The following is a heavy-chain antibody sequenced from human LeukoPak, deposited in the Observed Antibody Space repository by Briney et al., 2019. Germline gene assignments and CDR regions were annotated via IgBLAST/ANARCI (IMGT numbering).Heavy chain of an antibody. V-gene: IGHV4/OR15-8*01. CDR3: ARDTDIVVVVAANGFDP. CDR1: GGSIDSTNW. Sequence: SETLSLTCDVSGGSIDSTNWWNWVRQPPGKGLEWIGEIHHDGRINYNPSLKSRVTISVDTSKNQFSLKLSSVTAADTAVYYCARDTDIVVVVAANGFDPWGQGTLVTVSS. J-gene: IGHJ5*02. D-gene: IGHD2-15*01. CDR2: IHHDGRI.